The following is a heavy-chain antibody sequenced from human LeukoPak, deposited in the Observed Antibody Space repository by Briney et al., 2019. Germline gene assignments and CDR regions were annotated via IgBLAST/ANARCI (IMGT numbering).Heavy chain of an antibody. V-gene: IGHV3-7*01. CDR2: IKQDGSEK. D-gene: IGHD2-15*01. CDR1: GFTFSSYR. J-gene: IGHJ4*02. Sequence: PGGSLRLSCAASGFTFSSYRMSWVRQAPGKGLEWVANIKQDGSEKYYVDSVKGRFTISRDNAKNSLYLQMNSLRAEDTAVYYCARDWALVVADDPPFDYWGQGTLVTVSS. CDR3: ARDWALVVADDPPFDY.